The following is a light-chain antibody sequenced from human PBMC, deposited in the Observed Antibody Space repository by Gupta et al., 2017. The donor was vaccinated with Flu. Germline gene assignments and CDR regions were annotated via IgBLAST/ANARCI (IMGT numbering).Light chain of an antibody. CDR2: GAS. CDR3: QQYKDWPLT. Sequence: EIVMTQSPATLSVSPGERVTLSCRASQSISSNLAWYHQKPGQSPRLLIYGASTRATGIPARFSGSGSGTEFTLTISSLQSEDFAVYYCQQYKDWPLTFGGGTKVEIK. J-gene: IGKJ4*01. V-gene: IGKV3-15*01. CDR1: QSISSN.